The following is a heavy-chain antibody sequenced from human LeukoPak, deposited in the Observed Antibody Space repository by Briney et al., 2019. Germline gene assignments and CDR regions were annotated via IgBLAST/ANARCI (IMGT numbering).Heavy chain of an antibody. J-gene: IGHJ5*02. V-gene: IGHV4-34*01. CDR3: ARDGKGARNWFDP. CDR1: GGSISSYY. D-gene: IGHD1-26*01. Sequence: SETLSLTCTVSGGSISSYYWSWIRQPPGKGLEWIGEINHSGSANYNPSLKSRVTMSVDTSKNQFSLKLSSVTAADTAVYYCARDGKGARNWFDPWGQGTLVTVSS. CDR2: INHSGSA.